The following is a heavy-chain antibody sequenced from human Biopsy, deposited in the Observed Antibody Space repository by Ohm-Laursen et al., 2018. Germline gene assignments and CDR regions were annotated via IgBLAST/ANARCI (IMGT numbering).Heavy chain of an antibody. J-gene: IGHJ6*02. CDR3: ARVPAYPSIDGYYGLDL. CDR1: GYTFAGYY. D-gene: IGHD2-15*01. V-gene: IGHV1-2*02. Sequence: SVKVSCKASGYTFAGYYLHWVRQAPGHGLEWMGWVNPNSGNANYAQSFQGRLTVTRDTSITTAYMELTSLTSDDTAIYYCARVPAYPSIDGYYGLDLWGQGTTVIVSS. CDR2: VNPNSGNA.